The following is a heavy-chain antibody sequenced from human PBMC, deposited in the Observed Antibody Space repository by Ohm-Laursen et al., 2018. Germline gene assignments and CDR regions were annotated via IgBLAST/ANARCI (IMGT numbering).Heavy chain of an antibody. V-gene: IGHV3-23*01. CDR1: GFTFSSYA. D-gene: IGHD3-22*01. CDR2: ISGSGGST. J-gene: IGHJ6*02. CDR3: AKDYYDSSGYYYMVVDYYYGMDV. Sequence: ETLSLTCAATGFTFSSYAMSWVRQAPGKGLEWVSAISGSGGSTYYADSVKGRFTISRDNSKNTLYLQMNSLRAEDTAVYYCAKDYYDSSGYYYMVVDYYYGMDVWGQGTTVTVSS.